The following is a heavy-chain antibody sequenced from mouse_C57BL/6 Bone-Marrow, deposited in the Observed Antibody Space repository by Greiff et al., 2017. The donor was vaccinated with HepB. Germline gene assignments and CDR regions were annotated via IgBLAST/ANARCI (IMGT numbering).Heavy chain of an antibody. CDR1: GYTFTSYG. D-gene: IGHD1-2*01. CDR2: IYPRSGNT. J-gene: IGHJ4*01. CDR3: ARKAVLRPLMDY. V-gene: IGHV1-81*01. Sequence: VKLMESGAELARPGASVKLSCKASGYTFTSYGISWVKQRTGQGLEWIGEIYPRSGNTYYNEKFKGKATLTADKSSSTAYMELRRLTSEDSAVYCWARKAVLRPLMDYWGQGTSVTVSS.